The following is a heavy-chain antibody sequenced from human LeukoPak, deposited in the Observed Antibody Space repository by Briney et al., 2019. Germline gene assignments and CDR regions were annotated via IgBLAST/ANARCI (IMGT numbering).Heavy chain of an antibody. CDR1: GGSISGYI. V-gene: IGHV4-59*08. J-gene: IGHJ2*01. CDR2: IYDSGGT. CDR3: TRLSVVSPHRYFDL. D-gene: IGHD2-21*01. Sequence: SETLSLTCTVSGGSISGYIWSWIRQPPGKGLEWIAYIYDSGGTNYNPPLKSRVTISIDTSKNQFSLKLTSVSAADTVVYYCTRLSVVSPHRYFDLWGRGTLVTVSS.